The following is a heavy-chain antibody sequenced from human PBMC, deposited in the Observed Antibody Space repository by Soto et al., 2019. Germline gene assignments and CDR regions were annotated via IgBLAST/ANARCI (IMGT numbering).Heavy chain of an antibody. CDR3: ARAYYDYVWGSYRSWWFDP. J-gene: IGHJ5*02. CDR1: GGSISSYY. CDR2: IYYSGST. V-gene: IGHV4-59*01. D-gene: IGHD3-16*02. Sequence: SETLSLTCTVSGGSISSYYWSWIRQPPGKGLEWIGYIYYSGSTNYNPSLKSRVTISVDTSKNQFSLKLSSVTAADTAVYYCARAYYDYVWGSYRSWWFDPWGQGTLVTVSS.